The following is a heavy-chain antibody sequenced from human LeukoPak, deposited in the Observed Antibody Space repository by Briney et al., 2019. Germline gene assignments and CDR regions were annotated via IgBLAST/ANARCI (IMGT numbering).Heavy chain of an antibody. CDR2: IKKDGSGI. CDR3: AGRNSMDV. J-gene: IGHJ6*04. Sequence: QPAGSLRLSCAVSGFPFSNSWMYWVRQAPEKGLEGVANIKKDGSGISYVDSVKGRFIISRDNARNSLYLQMNSLRVEDTAVYFCAGRNSMDVWGKGTAGNVSS. CDR1: GFPFSNSW. V-gene: IGHV3-7*03. D-gene: IGHD1/OR15-1a*01.